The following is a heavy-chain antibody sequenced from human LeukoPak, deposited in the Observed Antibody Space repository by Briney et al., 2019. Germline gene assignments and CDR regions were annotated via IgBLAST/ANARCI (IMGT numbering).Heavy chain of an antibody. Sequence: SETLSPTCTVSGGSISSYYWSWVRQPAGKGLEWIGRIYASGNTNYNPSLKGRVTMTVDTSKNQFSLNLSSVTAADTAVYYCARGRGSSWYYFDSWGQGTLVTVSS. D-gene: IGHD6-13*01. J-gene: IGHJ4*02. V-gene: IGHV4-4*07. CDR2: IYASGNT. CDR3: ARGRGSSWYYFDS. CDR1: GGSISSYY.